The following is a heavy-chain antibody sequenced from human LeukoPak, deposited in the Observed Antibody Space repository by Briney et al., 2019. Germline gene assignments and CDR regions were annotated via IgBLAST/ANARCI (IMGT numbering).Heavy chain of an antibody. CDR2: IYYSGNT. CDR3: ARVSPGGYYDSSGYFAGFDY. CDR1: GGSISSGGYY. J-gene: IGHJ4*02. V-gene: IGHV4-31*03. Sequence: PSETLSLTGTVSGGSISSGGYYWSWIRQHPGRGLEWIGYIYYSGNTYYNPSLKSRVTISVDTSKNQFSLKLSSVTAADTAVYYCARVSPGGYYDSSGYFAGFDYWGQGTLVTVSP. D-gene: IGHD3-22*01.